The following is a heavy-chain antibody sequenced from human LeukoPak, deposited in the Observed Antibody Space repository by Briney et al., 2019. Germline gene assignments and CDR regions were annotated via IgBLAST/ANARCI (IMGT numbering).Heavy chain of an antibody. CDR1: GVSISSSSYY. J-gene: IGHJ4*02. CDR3: ARVPGYTYGIFDY. CDR2: IYYSGGT. Sequence: SETLSLTCTVSGVSISSSSYYWGWIRQPPGKGLEWIGSIYYSGGTYYNPSLKSRATISVDTSKNQFSLKLSSITAADTAVYYCARVPGYTYGIFDYWGQGTLVTVSS. D-gene: IGHD5-18*01. V-gene: IGHV4-39*07.